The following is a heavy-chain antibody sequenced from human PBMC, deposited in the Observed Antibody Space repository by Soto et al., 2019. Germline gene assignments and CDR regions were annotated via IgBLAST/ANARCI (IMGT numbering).Heavy chain of an antibody. Sequence: TSETLSLTCTVSGGSISSYYWSWIRQPPGKGLEWIGYIYYSGSTNYNPSLKSRVTISVDTSKNQFSLKLSSVTAADTAVYYCARKIAVAGNAFDIWGQGTMVTVSS. V-gene: IGHV4-59*08. J-gene: IGHJ3*02. CDR3: ARKIAVAGNAFDI. CDR2: IYYSGST. D-gene: IGHD6-19*01. CDR1: GGSISSYY.